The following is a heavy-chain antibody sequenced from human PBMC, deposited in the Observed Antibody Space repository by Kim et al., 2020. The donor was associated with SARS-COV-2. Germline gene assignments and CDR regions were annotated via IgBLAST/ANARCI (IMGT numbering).Heavy chain of an antibody. CDR1: GYTFTSYG. Sequence: ASVKVSCKASGYTFTSYGISWVRQAPGQGLEWMGWISAYNGNTNYAQKLQGRVTMTTDTSTSTAYMELRSLRSDDTAVYYCARDETSSGWYAIWVYYGMDVWGQGTTVTVSS. CDR2: ISAYNGNT. V-gene: IGHV1-18*04. D-gene: IGHD6-19*01. CDR3: ARDETSSGWYAIWVYYGMDV. J-gene: IGHJ6*02.